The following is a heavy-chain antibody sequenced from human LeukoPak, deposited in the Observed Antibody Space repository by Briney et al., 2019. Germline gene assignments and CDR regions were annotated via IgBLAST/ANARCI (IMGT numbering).Heavy chain of an antibody. V-gene: IGHV3-20*04. J-gene: IGHJ3*02. D-gene: IGHD2-21*02. Sequence: PGGSLRLSCAASGFTFDDYGMSWVRQAPGKGLEWVSGINWNGGSTGYADSVKGRFTISRDNAKNSLYLQMNSLRAEDTASYYCAREKHCGGDCYAFDIWGQGTMVTVSS. CDR2: INWNGGST. CDR1: GFTFDDYG. CDR3: AREKHCGGDCYAFDI.